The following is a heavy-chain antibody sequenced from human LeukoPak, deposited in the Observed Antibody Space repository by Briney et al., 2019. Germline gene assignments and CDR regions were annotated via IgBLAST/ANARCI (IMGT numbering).Heavy chain of an antibody. CDR1: GYTFTNYY. V-gene: IGHV1-46*01. D-gene: IGHD3-10*01. CDR2: ITPSGGST. J-gene: IGHJ5*02. Sequence: GASVKISCKASGYTFTNYYMHWVRQAPGQGLEWLGLITPSGGSTWYAQKFQGRVTMTRDMSTSTDYMELSSLRSEDTAVYYCARAKTGPLLLWFGERRENWFDPWGQGTLVTVSS. CDR3: ARAKTGPLLLWFGERRENWFDP.